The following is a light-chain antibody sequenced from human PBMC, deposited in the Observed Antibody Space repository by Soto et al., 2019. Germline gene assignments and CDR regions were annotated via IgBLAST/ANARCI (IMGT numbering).Light chain of an antibody. Sequence: DIQMTQSPSSVSASVGDRLTMSCRTSQTISDYLNWYQHKPGKAPKLLISAASSLQSGVPSRFSGSGSGTDFTLTISSLQPEDFATYYCQQSYSTLTFGPGTKVDI. J-gene: IGKJ3*01. CDR1: QTISDY. CDR3: QQSYSTLT. V-gene: IGKV1-39*01. CDR2: AAS.